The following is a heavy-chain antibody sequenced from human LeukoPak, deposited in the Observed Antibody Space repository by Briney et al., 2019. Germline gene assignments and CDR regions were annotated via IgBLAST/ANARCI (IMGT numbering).Heavy chain of an antibody. Sequence: GGSPRLSCAASGFTFSDYEMNWVRQAPGKGLEWISYISSRGTIYYADSAKGRFTISRDNAKNSLYLQMNSLRAEDTAVYYCARIAAAFDYWGQGTLVAVPS. CDR1: GFTFSDYE. CDR2: ISSRGTI. D-gene: IGHD6-13*01. CDR3: ARIAAAFDY. V-gene: IGHV3-48*03. J-gene: IGHJ4*02.